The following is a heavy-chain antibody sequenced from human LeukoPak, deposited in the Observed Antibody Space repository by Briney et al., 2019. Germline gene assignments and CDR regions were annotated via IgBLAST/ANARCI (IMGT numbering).Heavy chain of an antibody. CDR1: GYPFTTYV. CDR2: ISAYNGNT. CDR3: AREGGYNPGAFDI. V-gene: IGHV1-18*01. J-gene: IGHJ3*02. D-gene: IGHD5-24*01. Sequence: GAPVRSSCKAFGYPFTTYVTSGVRQAPGQGLEWRGWISAYNGNTNYAQKLQGRVTMTTDTSTSTAYMELRSLRSDDTAVYYCAREGGYNPGAFDIWGQGTMVTVSS.